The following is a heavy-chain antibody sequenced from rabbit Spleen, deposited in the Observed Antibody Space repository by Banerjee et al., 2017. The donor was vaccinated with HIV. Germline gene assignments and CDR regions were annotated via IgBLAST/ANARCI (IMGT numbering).Heavy chain of an antibody. CDR2: IYTDNIKT. J-gene: IGHJ4*01. D-gene: IGHD1-1*01. V-gene: IGHV1S45*01. Sequence: QEQLVESGGGLVQPEGSLTLTCKASGFDFSRGYDMCWVRQAPGKGLEWIGCIYTDNIKTYYASWAKGRFTISKTSSTTVTLQMTSLTVADTATYFCARDTGSGHYIDAYFDLWGPGTLVTVS. CDR3: ARDTGSGHYIDAYFDL. CDR1: GFDFSRGYD.